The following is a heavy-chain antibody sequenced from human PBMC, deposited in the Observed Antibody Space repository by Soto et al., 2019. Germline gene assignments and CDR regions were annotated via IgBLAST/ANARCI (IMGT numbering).Heavy chain of an antibody. CDR2: IFNSGTT. J-gene: IGHJ4*02. Sequence: QVQLQESGPGLVKPSQTLSLTCSVSGASTVSHYHWTWIRQPPGKGLEWMGYIFNSGTTFYNPSLTSRLSISMDTSGNHFSLELRSVTAADTAVYYCALALGPTRGLDYWGQGTLVTVSS. CDR3: ALALGPTRGLDY. CDR1: GASTVSHYH. D-gene: IGHD1-26*01. V-gene: IGHV4-31*02.